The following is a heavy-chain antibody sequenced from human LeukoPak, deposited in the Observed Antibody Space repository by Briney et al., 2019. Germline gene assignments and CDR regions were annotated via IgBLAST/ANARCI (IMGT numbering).Heavy chain of an antibody. D-gene: IGHD4-11*01. CDR2: IYYSGST. J-gene: IGHJ5*02. CDR3: ARDRPVETTGMFDP. CDR1: GGSISSYY. V-gene: IGHV4-59*01. Sequence: SENLSLTCTVSGGSISSYYWSWIRQPPGKGLEWIGYIYYSGSTNYNPSLKSRVTISVDTSKNQFSLKLSSVTAADTAVYYCARDRPVETTGMFDPWGQGTLVTVSS.